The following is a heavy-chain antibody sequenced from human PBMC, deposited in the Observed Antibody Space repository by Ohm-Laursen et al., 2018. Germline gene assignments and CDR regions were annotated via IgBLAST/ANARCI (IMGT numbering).Heavy chain of an antibody. D-gene: IGHD1-26*01. CDR1: GYTFINYD. CDR3: ARPRGSSGAFDI. V-gene: IGHV1-2*02. J-gene: IGHJ3*02. CDR2: INPNSGGT. Sequence: ASVKVSCKTSGYTFINYDIHWVRQASGQGLEWMGWINPNSGGTNYAQKFQGRVTMTRDTSISTAYMELSSLRSEDTAVYYCARPRGSSGAFDIWGQGTMVTVSS.